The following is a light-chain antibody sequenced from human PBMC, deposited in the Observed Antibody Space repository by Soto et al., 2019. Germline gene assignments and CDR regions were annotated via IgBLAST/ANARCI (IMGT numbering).Light chain of an antibody. CDR1: QSTSSW. Sequence: DIHMTQSPSTLSASVGDRATITCRASQSTSSWLAWYQQKPGKAPKLLIYDASSLESGVPSRFSGSGSGTEFTLTISSLQPDDFATYYCQQYNSYRTFGQGTKVDIK. CDR3: QQYNSYRT. V-gene: IGKV1-5*01. J-gene: IGKJ1*01. CDR2: DAS.